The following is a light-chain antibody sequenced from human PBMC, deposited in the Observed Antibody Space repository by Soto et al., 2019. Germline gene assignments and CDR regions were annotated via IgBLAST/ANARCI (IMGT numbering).Light chain of an antibody. V-gene: IGKV1-5*01. Sequence: DIQMTQSPSTLSASVGDRVTITCRASQSISSWLAWYQQKPGKAPKLLIYDASSLESGVPSRFSGSGSGTEFTLTISSLQPDYFATYYCQQYNSYPWTFCHGTKVEIK. CDR2: DAS. CDR3: QQYNSYPWT. CDR1: QSISSW. J-gene: IGKJ1*01.